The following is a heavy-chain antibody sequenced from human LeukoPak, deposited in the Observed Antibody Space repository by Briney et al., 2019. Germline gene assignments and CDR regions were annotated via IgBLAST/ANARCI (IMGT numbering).Heavy chain of an antibody. CDR2: FDPEDGET. CDR1: GYTLTELS. Sequence: GASVKVSCKVSGYTLTELSMHWVRQAPGKGLEWMGGFDPEDGETIYAQKFQGRVTMTEDTSTDTAYMELRSPRSDDTAVYYCARVVCSGGSCYSGYWGQGTLVTVSS. D-gene: IGHD2-15*01. J-gene: IGHJ4*02. CDR3: ARVVCSGGSCYSGY. V-gene: IGHV1-24*01.